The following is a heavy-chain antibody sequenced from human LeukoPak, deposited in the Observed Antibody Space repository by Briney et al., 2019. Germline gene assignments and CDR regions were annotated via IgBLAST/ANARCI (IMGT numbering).Heavy chain of an antibody. CDR2: IYYSGST. Sequence: SETLSLTCTVSGDSIGRYYWSWIRQPPGKGLEWIGYIYYSGSTNYNPSLKSRVTISLDTSKNQFSLKLSSVTAADTAVYYCARRPRGPRNYVWGSYRPPSEYFQHWGQGTLVTVSS. V-gene: IGHV4-59*12. CDR3: ARRPRGPRNYVWGSYRPPSEYFQH. D-gene: IGHD3-16*02. J-gene: IGHJ1*01. CDR1: GDSIGRYY.